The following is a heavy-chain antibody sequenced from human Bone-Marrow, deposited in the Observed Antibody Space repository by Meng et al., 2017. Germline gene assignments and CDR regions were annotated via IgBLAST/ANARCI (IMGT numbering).Heavy chain of an antibody. CDR1: GFTVDDCD. CDR2: ISGSSAYI. D-gene: IGHD4-23*01. Sequence: GESLKISCAASGFTVDDCDMSWVRQAPGKGLEWVSSISGSSAYIWSADSVKGRFTISRDNAKSSLYLQMDSLRAEDTAVYYCARGVVTTGLGHYYFDYWGQGTLVTVSS. CDR3: ARGVVTTGLGHYYFDY. V-gene: IGHV3-21*01. J-gene: IGHJ4*02.